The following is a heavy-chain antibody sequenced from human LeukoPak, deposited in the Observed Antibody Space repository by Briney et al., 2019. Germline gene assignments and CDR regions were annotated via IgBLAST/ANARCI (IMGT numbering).Heavy chain of an antibody. CDR2: ISSSGSTI. CDR1: GFTFSSYE. CDR3: ATLRTYSNRPFDP. Sequence: GGSLRLSCAASGFTFSSYEMNWVRQAPGKGLEWVSYISSSGSTIYYADSVKGRFTISRHNAKNSLYLQMNNPRPQHTAVYYCATLRTYSNRPFDPWGQGTLVTVSS. J-gene: IGHJ5*02. D-gene: IGHD4-11*01. V-gene: IGHV3-48*03.